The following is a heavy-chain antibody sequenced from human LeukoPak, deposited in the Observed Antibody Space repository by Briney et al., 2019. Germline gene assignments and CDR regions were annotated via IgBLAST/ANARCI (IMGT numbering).Heavy chain of an antibody. CDR1: GYTFTGYY. V-gene: IGHV1-2*02. CDR3: ARNGDRFGFKGDYSDYYYYMDV. Sequence: GASVKVSCKASGYTFTGYYMHWVRQAPGQGLEWMGWINPNSGGTNYAQKFQGRVTMTRDTSISTAYMELSRLRSHDTAVYYCARNGDRFGFKGDYSDYYYYMDVWGKGTTVTVSS. J-gene: IGHJ6*03. D-gene: IGHD4-17*01. CDR2: INPNSGGT.